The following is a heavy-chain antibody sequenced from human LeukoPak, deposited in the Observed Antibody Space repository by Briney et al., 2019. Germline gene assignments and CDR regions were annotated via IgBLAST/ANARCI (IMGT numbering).Heavy chain of an antibody. CDR3: ARNRRSSGYYGYYFDY. CDR2: INPNSGGT. CDR1: GYTFTGYY. V-gene: IGHV1-2*02. J-gene: IGHJ4*02. Sequence: ASVKVSCKASGYTFTGYYMHWVRQAPGQGLEWMGWINPNSGGTNYAQKFQGRVTTTRDTSISTAYMELSRLRSDDTTVYYCARNRRSSGYYGYYFDYWGQGTLVTVSS. D-gene: IGHD3-22*01.